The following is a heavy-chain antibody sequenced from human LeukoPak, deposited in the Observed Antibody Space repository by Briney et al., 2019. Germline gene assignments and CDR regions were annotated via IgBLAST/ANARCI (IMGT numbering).Heavy chain of an antibody. Sequence: PSETLSLTCTVSGGSISGSYWSWIRQPAGRGLEWIGRIYTSGSTDYNPSLKSRVTMSVDKSKNEFSLKLSSVTGADTAVYYCARASLPDFKTAEDRFDPWGQGTLVTVSS. CDR3: ARASLPDFKTAEDRFDP. D-gene: IGHD3-3*01. V-gene: IGHV4-4*07. CDR2: IYTSGST. CDR1: GGSISGSY. J-gene: IGHJ5*02.